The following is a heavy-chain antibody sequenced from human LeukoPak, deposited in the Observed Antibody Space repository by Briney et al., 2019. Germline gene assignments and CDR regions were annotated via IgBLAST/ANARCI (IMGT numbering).Heavy chain of an antibody. CDR2: IHDSGST. V-gene: IGHV4-30-4*07. CDR3: ARVLAGAGNNWFDP. CDR1: GDSISSGGYS. Sequence: SETLSLTCVVSGDSISSGGYSWSWIRQTPGKGLEWIAYIHDSGSTYNNPSLKSRLSISIDTSKNQFSLKLNSVTAADTAVYYWARVLAGAGNNWFDPWGQGTLVTVSS. J-gene: IGHJ5*02. D-gene: IGHD6-13*01.